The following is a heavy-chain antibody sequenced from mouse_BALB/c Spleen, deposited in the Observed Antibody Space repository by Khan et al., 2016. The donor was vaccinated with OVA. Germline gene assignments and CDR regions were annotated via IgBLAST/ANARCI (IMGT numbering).Heavy chain of an antibody. V-gene: IGHV3-2*02. D-gene: IGHD1-1*02. CDR1: GYSIASDYA. CDR3: ARVYGGDFDY. J-gene: IGHJ2*01. Sequence: VQLKESGPGLVKPSQSLSLTCTVTGYSIASDYARNWIRQFPGNKLEWMGFISYSGNTTYTPSLKSRISITRDTSKNQFFLQLNSVTSEDTATYYCARVYGGDFDYWGQGTTLTVSS. CDR2: ISYSGNT.